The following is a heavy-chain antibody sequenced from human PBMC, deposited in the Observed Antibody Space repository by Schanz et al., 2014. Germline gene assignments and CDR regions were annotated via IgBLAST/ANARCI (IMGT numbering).Heavy chain of an antibody. J-gene: IGHJ6*02. CDR3: ARAKRFGDMDV. CDR1: GYTFSDYG. Sequence: QVQLVQSGAEVKKPGASVKVSCKTSGYTFSDYGITWVRQAPGQRLEWMGWINAANGNTRYSQKFQGRVTLTTDTSTSTAYMELRNLRSDDTAVYYCARAKRFGDMDVWGQGTTVTVSS. V-gene: IGHV1-18*01. D-gene: IGHD3-10*01. CDR2: INAANGNT.